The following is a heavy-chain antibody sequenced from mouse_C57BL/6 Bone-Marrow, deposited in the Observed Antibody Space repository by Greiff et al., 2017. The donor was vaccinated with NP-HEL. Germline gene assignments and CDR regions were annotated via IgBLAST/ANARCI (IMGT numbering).Heavy chain of an antibody. CDR3: ARQDFYYGNYDYYAMDY. CDR1: GYSFTDYN. J-gene: IGHJ4*01. V-gene: IGHV1-39*01. CDR2: INPNYGTT. D-gene: IGHD2-1*01. Sequence: VQLKQSGPELVKPGASVKISCKASGYSFTDYNMNWVKQSNGKSLEWIGVINPNYGTTSYNQKFKGKATLTVDQSSSTAYMQLNSLTSEDSAVYYCARQDFYYGNYDYYAMDYWGQGTSVTVSS.